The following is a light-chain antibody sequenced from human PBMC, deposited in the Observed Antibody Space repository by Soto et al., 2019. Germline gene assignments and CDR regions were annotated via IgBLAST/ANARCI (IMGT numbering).Light chain of an antibody. J-gene: IGKJ2*01. CDR2: DAS. V-gene: IGKV3-11*01. Sequence: EIVLTQSPATLSLSPGERATLSCRASQGVSSYLAWYQQKQGQAPRLLIYDASNRATGIPARFSGSGSRTDFTLTISRLEPEDFAVYYRQQRPGTFGQGTKLEIK. CDR3: QQRPGT. CDR1: QGVSSY.